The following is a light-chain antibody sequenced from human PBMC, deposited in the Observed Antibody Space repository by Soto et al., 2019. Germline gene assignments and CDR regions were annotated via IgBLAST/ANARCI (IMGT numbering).Light chain of an antibody. Sequence: DIQLTQSPSFLSASVGDRVTIACRASQSIDSWLAWYQQKPGKAPKLLIYKTSNLESGVPSRFSGSGSGTDFTLTISSLQPEDVATYYCQKYSSAPRTFGQGTKVDIK. CDR2: KTS. V-gene: IGKV1-5*03. CDR1: QSIDSW. J-gene: IGKJ1*01. CDR3: QKYSSAPRT.